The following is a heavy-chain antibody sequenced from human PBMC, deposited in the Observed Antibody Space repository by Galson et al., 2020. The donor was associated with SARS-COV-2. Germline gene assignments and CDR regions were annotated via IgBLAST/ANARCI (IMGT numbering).Heavy chain of an antibody. CDR2: IYSGGST. CDR1: GFTVSSNY. CDR3: AGGYSGYDGHDY. Sequence: GGLRLSCAASGFTVSSNYMSWVRQAPGKGLEWVSVIYSGGSTYYADSVKGRFTISRDNSKNTLYLQMNSLRAEDTAVYYCAGGYSGYDGHDYWGQGTLVTVSS. V-gene: IGHV3-53*01. J-gene: IGHJ4*02. D-gene: IGHD5-12*01.